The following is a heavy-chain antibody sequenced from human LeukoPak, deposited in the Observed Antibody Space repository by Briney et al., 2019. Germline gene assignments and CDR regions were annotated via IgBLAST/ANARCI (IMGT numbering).Heavy chain of an antibody. CDR2: ITGSSAST. J-gene: IGHJ4*02. D-gene: IGHD3-22*01. Sequence: GGSLRLSCAASGFTFSSYAMSWVRQAPGKGLEWVSSITGSSASTYYADSVKGRFTISRDNSKNTLYLQMNSLRAEDMAVYSCAKLDYYDTHWGQGTLVTVSS. V-gene: IGHV3-23*01. CDR1: GFTFSSYA. CDR3: AKLDYYDTH.